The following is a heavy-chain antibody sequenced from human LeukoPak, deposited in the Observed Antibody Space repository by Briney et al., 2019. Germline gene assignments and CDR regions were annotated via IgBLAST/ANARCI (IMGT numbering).Heavy chain of an antibody. CDR2: ISSSSSTI. Sequence: PGGSLRLSCAASGFTFSSYSMNWVRQAPGKGLEWVSYISSSSSTIYYADSVKGRFTISRDNAKNSLYLQMNSLRDEDTAVYYCARDFGYCGGDCYLVDAFDIWGQGTMVTVSP. J-gene: IGHJ3*02. CDR1: GFTFSSYS. CDR3: ARDFGYCGGDCYLVDAFDI. V-gene: IGHV3-48*02. D-gene: IGHD2-21*01.